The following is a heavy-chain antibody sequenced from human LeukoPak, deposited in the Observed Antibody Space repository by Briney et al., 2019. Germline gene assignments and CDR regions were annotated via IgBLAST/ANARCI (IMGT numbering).Heavy chain of an antibody. D-gene: IGHD3-3*01. CDR2: INHSGST. Sequence: WETLSLTCAVYGLSFSSYYRSWVRQPPGKGLEWVGEINHSGSTNYNPSLKSRVNISVDKSKNQFYLKLSSVTAADTAVYYCAMGNYDFWSGYYNPNWFDPWGQGTLVTVSS. V-gene: IGHV4-34*01. J-gene: IGHJ5*02. CDR3: AMGNYDFWSGYYNPNWFDP. CDR1: GLSFSSYY.